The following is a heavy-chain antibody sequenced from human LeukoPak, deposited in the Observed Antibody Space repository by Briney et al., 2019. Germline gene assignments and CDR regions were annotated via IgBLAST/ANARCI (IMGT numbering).Heavy chain of an antibody. J-gene: IGHJ4*02. V-gene: IGHV3-7*01. CDR3: ARDRGYASFDY. CDR2: IKPDGSET. CDR1: GFTVSSNY. Sequence: GGSLRLSCAASGFTVSSNYMSWVRQAPGKGLEWVASIKPDGSETNSVDSVKGRFTISRDNGKNSLYLQMNSLRAEDTAVYYCARDRGYASFDYWGQGTLVTVSS. D-gene: IGHD3-16*01.